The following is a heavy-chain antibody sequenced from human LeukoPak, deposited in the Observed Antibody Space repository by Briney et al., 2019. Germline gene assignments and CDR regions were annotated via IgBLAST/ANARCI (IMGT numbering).Heavy chain of an antibody. J-gene: IGHJ4*02. V-gene: IGHV3-53*01. CDR2: IYSGGST. CDR1: GFTVSSNY. Sequence: GGSLRLSCAASGFTVSSNYMSWVRQAPGKGLEWVSVIYSGGSTYYADSVKGRYTISGDNSKNTLYLQMNSLRAEDTAVYYCARGGDTSLFDYWGQGTLVTVSS. CDR3: ARGGDTSLFDY. D-gene: IGHD2-21*02.